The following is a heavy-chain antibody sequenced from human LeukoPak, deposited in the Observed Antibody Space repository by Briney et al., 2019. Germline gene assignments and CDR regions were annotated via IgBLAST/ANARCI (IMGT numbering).Heavy chain of an antibody. J-gene: IGHJ4*02. D-gene: IGHD3-3*01. V-gene: IGHV1-18*01. CDR2: IRAYNGNT. CDR3: ARDPYAFWSGYSENKFDY. Sequence: ASVKVSCKVSGYTFTSYGISWVRQAPGQGLEWMAWIRAYNGNTNYAQKLQGRVAMTTDTSTITAYMELRSLRSDDTAVYYCARDPYAFWSGYSENKFDYWGQGTLVTVSS. CDR1: GYTFTSYG.